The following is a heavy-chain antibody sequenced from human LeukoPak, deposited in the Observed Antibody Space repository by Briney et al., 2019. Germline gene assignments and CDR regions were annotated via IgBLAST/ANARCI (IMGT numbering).Heavy chain of an antibody. Sequence: ASVKVSCKASGYTFTSYAMHWVRQAPGQRLEWMGWINAGNGNTKYSQKFQGRVTITRDTSASTAYMELSSLRSEDTAVYYCARGLVIPAAMGEFDYWGQGTLIAVSS. J-gene: IGHJ4*02. CDR2: INAGNGNT. CDR3: ARGLVIPAAMGEFDY. D-gene: IGHD2-2*01. V-gene: IGHV1-3*01. CDR1: GYTFTSYA.